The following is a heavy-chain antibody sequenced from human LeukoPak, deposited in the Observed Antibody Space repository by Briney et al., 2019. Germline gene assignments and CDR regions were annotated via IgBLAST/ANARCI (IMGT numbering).Heavy chain of an antibody. D-gene: IGHD3-10*01. Sequence: PGGSLRLSCAASGFTVSSNYMSWVRQAPGKGLEWVSVIYSGGSTYCADSVKGRFTISRDNSKNTLYLQMNSLRAEDTAVYYCAKDNAYYYADYWGQGTLVTVSS. V-gene: IGHV3-66*01. J-gene: IGHJ4*02. CDR1: GFTVSSNY. CDR3: AKDNAYYYADY. CDR2: IYSGGST.